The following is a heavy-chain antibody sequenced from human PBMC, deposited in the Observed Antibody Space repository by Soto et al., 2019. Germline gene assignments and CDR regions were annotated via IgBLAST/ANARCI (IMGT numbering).Heavy chain of an antibody. CDR3: ARAKSVVVVAADKYYHFDN. J-gene: IGHJ4*02. D-gene: IGHD2-15*01. V-gene: IGHV4-31*03. CDR1: GDSISSGGYY. CDR2: IYYSGSA. Sequence: QVQLQESGPGLVKPSQTLSLTCTVSGDSISSGGYYWSWIRQHPGKGLQWIGYIYYSGSAYYNPSLKSRVTISVDTSKNQFSLKLSSVTAADTAVYYCARAKSVVVVAADKYYHFDNWGQGTLVTVSS.